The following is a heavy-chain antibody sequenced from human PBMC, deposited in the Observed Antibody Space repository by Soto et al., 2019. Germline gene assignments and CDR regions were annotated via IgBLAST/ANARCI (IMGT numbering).Heavy chain of an antibody. V-gene: IGHV1-18*01. CDR2: IRAYHGIT. CDR1: GYTFSNYG. D-gene: IGHD2-15*01. J-gene: IGHJ6*01. CDR3: ERGDLLLFGGKNDS. Sequence: QVQLVQSGAEVKKPGASVKVSCKASGYTFSNYGITWVRQAPGQGLAWMGWIRAYHGITNYAQKLQGRVTVTNDQSAGTGYMEQGSLRCDETAVDYGERGDLLLFGGKNDSRGQG.